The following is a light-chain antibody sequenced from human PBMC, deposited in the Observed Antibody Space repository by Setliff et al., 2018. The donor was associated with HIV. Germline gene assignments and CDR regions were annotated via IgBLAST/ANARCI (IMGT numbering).Light chain of an antibody. CDR2: GAS. CDR3: QQYGSSPLT. V-gene: IGKV3-20*01. CDR1: QSVSSSY. Sequence: EIVLTQSPGTLSLPPGERATLSCRASQSVSSSYSAWYQQKPGQAPRLLIYGASSRATGIPDRFSGSGSGTDFTLTISRLEPEDFAVYYCQQYGSSPLTFGGGTKVDIK. J-gene: IGKJ4*01.